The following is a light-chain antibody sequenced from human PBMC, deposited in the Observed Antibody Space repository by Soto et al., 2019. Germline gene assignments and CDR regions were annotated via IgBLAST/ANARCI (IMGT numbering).Light chain of an antibody. Sequence: AIRMTQSPSSLSASTGDRVTITCRASQGISSYLAWYQQKPGKAPKLLIYAASTLQSGVPSRFSGSGSGTDFTLTISCLQSEDFATYYCQLYYSYPVTFGQGTKLEIK. V-gene: IGKV1-8*01. CDR2: AAS. CDR3: QLYYSYPVT. CDR1: QGISSY. J-gene: IGKJ2*01.